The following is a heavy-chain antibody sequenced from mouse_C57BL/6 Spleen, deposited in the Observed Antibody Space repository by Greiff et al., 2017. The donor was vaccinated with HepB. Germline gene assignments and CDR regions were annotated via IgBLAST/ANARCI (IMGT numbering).Heavy chain of an antibody. J-gene: IGHJ2*01. Sequence: VHVKQSGPELVKPGASVKMSCKASGYTFTDYNMHWVKQSHGKSLEWIGYINPNNGGTSYNQKFKGKATLTVNKSSSTAYMELRSLTSEDSAVYYCARGRLRDFDYWGQGTTLTVSS. CDR3: ARGRLRDFDY. CDR1: GYTFTDYN. CDR2: INPNNGGT. D-gene: IGHD2-4*01. V-gene: IGHV1-22*01.